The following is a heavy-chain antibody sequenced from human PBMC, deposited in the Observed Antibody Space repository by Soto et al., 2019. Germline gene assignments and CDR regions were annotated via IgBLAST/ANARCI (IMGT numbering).Heavy chain of an antibody. CDR2: IWYDGSNK. J-gene: IGHJ4*02. CDR1: GFTFSSYG. Sequence: GGSLALSCAAYGFTFSSYGMHWVRQAPGKGLEWVAVIWYDGSNKYYADSVKGRFTISRDNYKNTLYLQMNSLRAEDTAVYYWARDFIPGRGYRYATVDYWGQGILVTLS. D-gene: IGHD5-18*01. CDR3: ARDFIPGRGYRYATVDY. V-gene: IGHV3-33*01.